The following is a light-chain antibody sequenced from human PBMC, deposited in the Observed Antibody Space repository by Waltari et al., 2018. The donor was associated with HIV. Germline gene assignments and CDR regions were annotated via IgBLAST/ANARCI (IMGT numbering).Light chain of an antibody. V-gene: IGLV2-14*01. CDR1: RSDVGGYNY. CDR3: SSYTSSSTRV. J-gene: IGLJ1*01. CDR2: DVS. Sequence: QSALTQPASVSGSPGQSFTISCTGTRSDVGGYNYVSWYQQPPVKAPKPMIYDVSNRPSGVSNRFSGSKSGNTASLAISGLQAEDEADYYCSSYTSSSTRVFGTGTKVTVL.